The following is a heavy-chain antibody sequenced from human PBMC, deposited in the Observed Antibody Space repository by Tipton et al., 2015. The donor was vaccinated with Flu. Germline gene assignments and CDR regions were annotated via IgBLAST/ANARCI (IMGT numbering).Heavy chain of an antibody. CDR2: IYPDDSDT. CDR3: VRQNCGGDCYPDY. CDR1: GSSFSSYW. Sequence: QLVQSGAEVKKPGESLKISCKGSGSSFSSYWIAWVRQMPGKGLEWMGIIYPDDSDTKYSPSFQGHVTFSADKSASTAYLQWSSLKASDTAIYFCVRQNCGGDCYPDYWGQGTLVTVSS. J-gene: IGHJ4*02. D-gene: IGHD2-21*02. V-gene: IGHV5-51*01.